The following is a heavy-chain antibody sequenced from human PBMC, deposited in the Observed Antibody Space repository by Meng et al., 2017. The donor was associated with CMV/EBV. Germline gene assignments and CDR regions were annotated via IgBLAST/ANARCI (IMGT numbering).Heavy chain of an antibody. D-gene: IGHD3-22*01. CDR2: ISPDASHQ. CDR1: GFTFNIYA. CDR3: ASDYYDSGGYHPVEFDY. Sequence: GGSLRLSCAASGFTFNIYAMHWVRQAPGKGLDWVTLISPDASHQYYADSVKGRFPISRDNSKNTLYLQMNSLRAEDTAVYYCASDYYDSGGYHPVEFDYWGQGTLVTVSS. J-gene: IGHJ4*02. V-gene: IGHV3-30*04.